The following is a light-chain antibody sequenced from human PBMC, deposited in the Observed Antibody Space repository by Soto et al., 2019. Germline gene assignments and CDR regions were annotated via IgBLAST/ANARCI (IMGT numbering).Light chain of an antibody. CDR2: GAS. CDR3: QQYGSSPRT. V-gene: IGKV3-20*01. J-gene: IGKJ5*01. Sequence: EIVFTQSPGTLSLSPGERATLSCRASQSVSSSHLAWYQQKPGQAPRLLISGASSRATGIPDRFTGSGSGTDFTLTISRLEPEDFAVYYCQQYGSSPRTFGQGTRLEIK. CDR1: QSVSSSH.